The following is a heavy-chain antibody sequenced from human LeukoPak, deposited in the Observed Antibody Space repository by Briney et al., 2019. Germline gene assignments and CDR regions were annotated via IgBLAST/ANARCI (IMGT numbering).Heavy chain of an antibody. Sequence: GASVKVSCKASGYTFTSYAMNWVRQAPGQGLEWMGGIIPIFGTANYAQKFQGRVTITADESTSTAYMELSSLRSEDTAVYYCAVLDTAMVEGGVDYWGQGTLVTVSS. V-gene: IGHV1-69*13. D-gene: IGHD5-18*01. CDR3: AVLDTAMVEGGVDY. CDR1: GYTFTSYA. CDR2: IIPIFGTA. J-gene: IGHJ4*02.